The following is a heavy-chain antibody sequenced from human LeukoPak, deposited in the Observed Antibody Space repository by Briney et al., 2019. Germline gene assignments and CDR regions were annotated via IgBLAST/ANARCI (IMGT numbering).Heavy chain of an antibody. J-gene: IGHJ4*02. Sequence: GGSLRLSCAASGFTFSSYNMNWVRQAPGKGLEWVSSLTSGSNYIYYTDSVKGRFTISRDNAKNSLYLQMNSLRTEDTAAYYCVSAGDFDYWGQGTLVTVSS. CDR2: LTSGSNYI. D-gene: IGHD2-8*02. CDR3: VSAGDFDY. V-gene: IGHV3-21*01. CDR1: GFTFSSYN.